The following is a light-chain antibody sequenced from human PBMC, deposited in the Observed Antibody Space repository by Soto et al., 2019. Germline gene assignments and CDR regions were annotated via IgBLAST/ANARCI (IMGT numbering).Light chain of an antibody. CDR2: EVS. CDR3: SSYTSSSTLYV. Sequence: LTHPASVSGSPGQSITSSCTGTSSDVGGYNYASWYQQHPGKAPKLMIYEVSNRPSGVSNRFSGSKSGNTASLTISGLQAEDEADYYCSSYTSSSTLYVFGTGTKVTVL. CDR1: SSDVGGYNY. V-gene: IGLV2-14*01. J-gene: IGLJ1*01.